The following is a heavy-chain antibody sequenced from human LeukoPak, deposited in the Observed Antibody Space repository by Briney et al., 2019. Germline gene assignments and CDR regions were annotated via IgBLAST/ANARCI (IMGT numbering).Heavy chain of an antibody. D-gene: IGHD2-2*02. CDR3: TRDRGGYCSSTSCYKDY. CDR2: IRSKAYGGTT. J-gene: IGHJ4*02. CDR1: GFTFGDYA. V-gene: IGHV3-49*04. Sequence: GRSLRLSCTASGFTFGDYALTWVRQAPGKGLEWVGLIRSKAYGGTTEYAASVKGRFTISRDDSKSIAYLQMNSLKTEDTAVYYCTRDRGGYCSSTSCYKDYWGQGTLVTVSS.